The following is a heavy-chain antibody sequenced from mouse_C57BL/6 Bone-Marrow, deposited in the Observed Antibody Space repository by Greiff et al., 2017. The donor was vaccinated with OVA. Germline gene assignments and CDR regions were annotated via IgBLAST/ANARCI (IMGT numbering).Heavy chain of an antibody. J-gene: IGHJ2*01. V-gene: IGHV1-61*01. D-gene: IGHD2-3*01. CDR1: GYTFTSYW. CDR2: IYPSDSET. CDR3: ARGRAYDGYYDYFDY. Sequence: QVQLQQPGAELVRPGSSVKLSCKASGYTFTSYWMDWVKQRPGQGLEWIGNIYPSDSETHYNQKFKDKATLTVDKSSSTAYMQLSSLTSEDSAVYYCARGRAYDGYYDYFDYWGQGTTLTVSS.